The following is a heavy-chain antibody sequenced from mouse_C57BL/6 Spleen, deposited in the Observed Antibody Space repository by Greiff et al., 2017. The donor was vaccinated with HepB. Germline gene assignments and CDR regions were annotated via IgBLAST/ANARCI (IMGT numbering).Heavy chain of an antibody. CDR3: ARVYDYDRYFDV. J-gene: IGHJ1*03. CDR2: ISNGGGST. V-gene: IGHV5-12*01. D-gene: IGHD2-4*01. Sequence: DVQLVESGGGLVQPGGSLKLSCAASGFTFSDYYMYWVRQTPEKRLEWVAYISNGGGSTYYPDTVKGRFTISRDNAKNTLYLQMSRLKSEDTAMYYCARVYDYDRYFDVWGTGTTVTVSS. CDR1: GFTFSDYY.